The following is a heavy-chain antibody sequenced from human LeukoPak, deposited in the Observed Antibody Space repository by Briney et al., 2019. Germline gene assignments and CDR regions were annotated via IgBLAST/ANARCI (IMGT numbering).Heavy chain of an antibody. CDR2: IWYDGSNK. CDR1: GFTFSGYG. D-gene: IGHD3-10*01. Sequence: GGSLRLSCAASGFTFSGYGMHWVRQAPGKGLEWVAVIWYDGSNKYYADSVKGRFTISRDNSKNTLYLQMNSLRAEDTAVYYCARQVITMVRGADHAYDYWGQGTLVTVSS. CDR3: ARQVITMVRGADHAYDY. V-gene: IGHV3-33*01. J-gene: IGHJ4*02.